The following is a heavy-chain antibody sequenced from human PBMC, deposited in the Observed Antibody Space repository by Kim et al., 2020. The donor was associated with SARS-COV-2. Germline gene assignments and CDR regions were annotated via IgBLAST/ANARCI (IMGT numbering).Heavy chain of an antibody. CDR3: AKLDDSYYYYGMDV. D-gene: IGHD1-1*01. V-gene: IGHV3-23*01. Sequence: GGSLRLSCAASGFTFSSYAMSWVRQAPGKGLEWVSAISGSGGSTYYADSVKGRFTISRDNSKNTLYLQMNSLRAEDTAVYYCAKLDDSYYYYGMDVWGQGTTVTVS. J-gene: IGHJ6*02. CDR1: GFTFSSYA. CDR2: ISGSGGST.